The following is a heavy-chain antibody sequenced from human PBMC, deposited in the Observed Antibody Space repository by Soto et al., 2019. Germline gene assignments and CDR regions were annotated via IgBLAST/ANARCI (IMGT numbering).Heavy chain of an antibody. D-gene: IGHD3-10*01. CDR2: IYWNDDK. J-gene: IGHJ6*02. Sequence: SGPTLVNPTQTLTLTCTFSGFSLSTSGVGVGWIRQPPGKALEWLALIYWNDDKRYSPSLKSRLTITKDTSKNQVVLTMTNMDLVDTATYYCAHSYYYCSGSYYNDHPEEYYYYYYGMDVWGQGTTVTVSS. CDR1: GFSLSTSGVG. CDR3: AHSYYYCSGSYYNDHPEEYYYYYYGMDV. V-gene: IGHV2-5*01.